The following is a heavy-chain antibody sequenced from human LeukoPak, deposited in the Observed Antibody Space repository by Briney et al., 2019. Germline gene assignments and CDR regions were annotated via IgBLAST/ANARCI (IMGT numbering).Heavy chain of an antibody. CDR1: GFTFSTYG. CDR2: ISYDGSNK. V-gene: IGHV3-30*03. CDR3: ARAEHCSSTSCPRAYFDY. D-gene: IGHD2-2*01. J-gene: IGHJ4*02. Sequence: GGSLRLSCAASGFTFSTYGMHWVRQAPGKGLEWVAVISYDGSNKYYGDSVKGRFTISRDNSKNTLNLQMNSLRAEDTAVYYCARAEHCSSTSCPRAYFDYWGQGTLVTVSS.